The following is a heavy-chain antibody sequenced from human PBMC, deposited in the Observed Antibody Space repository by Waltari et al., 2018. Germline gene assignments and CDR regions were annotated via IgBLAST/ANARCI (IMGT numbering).Heavy chain of an antibody. CDR3: ARDPLRRFDY. J-gene: IGHJ4*02. CDR2: MKEDGSEE. V-gene: IGHV3-7*01. Sequence: EVQVVESGGGLVQPGESLRLSCAVSGFTFEYFWMTWVRQAPGKGLEWVANMKEDGSEEHYMDSVKGRFTISRDNDKNLVYLQMNSLKAEDTAVYYCARDPLRRFDYWGQGTLVTVSS. CDR1: GFTFEYFW.